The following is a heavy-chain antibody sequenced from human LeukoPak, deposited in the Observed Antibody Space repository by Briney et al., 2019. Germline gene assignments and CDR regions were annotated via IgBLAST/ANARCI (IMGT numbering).Heavy chain of an antibody. D-gene: IGHD5-12*01. CDR3: AKGGVYSGYDLSFEY. CDR1: GFTFSSYA. CDR2: IRGRGNYV. Sequence: PGGSVRLSCAASGFTFSSYAMSWVRQAPGKGLEWVSSIRGRGNYVYYADSVKGRFTISRDNSKNTLYLQMNSLRADDTAVFYCAKGGVYSGYDLSFEYWGQGALVTASS. J-gene: IGHJ4*02. V-gene: IGHV3-23*01.